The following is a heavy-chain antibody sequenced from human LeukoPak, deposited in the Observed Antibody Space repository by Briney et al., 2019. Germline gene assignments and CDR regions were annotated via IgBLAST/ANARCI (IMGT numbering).Heavy chain of an antibody. CDR2: IYYSGST. CDR1: GGSISSDY. V-gene: IGHV4-59*08. J-gene: IGHJ6*02. D-gene: IGHD4/OR15-4a*01. CDR3: ARRSMVRTVGYYYGMDV. Sequence: SETLSLTCTVSGGSISSDYWSWIRQPPGEGLEWIGYIYYSGSTNYNPSLKSRVTISVDTSKKQFSLKLSSVTAADTAVYYCARRSMVRTVGYYYGMDVWGQGTTVTVSS.